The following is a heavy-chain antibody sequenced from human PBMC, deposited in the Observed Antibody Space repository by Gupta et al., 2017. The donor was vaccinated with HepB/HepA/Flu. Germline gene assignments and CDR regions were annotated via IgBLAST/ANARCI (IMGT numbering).Heavy chain of an antibody. J-gene: IGHJ4*02. Sequence: QVQLVESGGGVVQPGRSLRLSCAAYGFYFNIFGMHWVRQAPGKGLEWVAVISHDGSTKFYADSVRGRFTISRDNSKNTLFLQMNSLRPADTAVYYCVKDFGIAVAGEKYYFHYWGQGTLVTVSS. D-gene: IGHD6-19*01. CDR2: ISHDGSTK. CDR3: VKDFGIAVAGEKYYFHY. V-gene: IGHV3-30*18. CDR1: GFYFNIFG.